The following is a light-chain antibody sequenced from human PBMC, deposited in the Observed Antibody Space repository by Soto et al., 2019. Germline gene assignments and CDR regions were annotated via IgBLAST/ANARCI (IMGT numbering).Light chain of an antibody. J-gene: IGKJ1*01. Sequence: DLQMTQSPSSLSASVGDRVTVTCRASQGIANYLAWYQQKPGKVPELLIYGASTLQSGVPSRFSGSGSGTDFSLTISSLQPEDVATYYCQKYNSGPWTFGQGTKVEI. V-gene: IGKV1-27*01. CDR3: QKYNSGPWT. CDR2: GAS. CDR1: QGIANY.